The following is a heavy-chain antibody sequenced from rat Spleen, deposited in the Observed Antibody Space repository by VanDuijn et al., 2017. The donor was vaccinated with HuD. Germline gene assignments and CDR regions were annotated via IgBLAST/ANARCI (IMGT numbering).Heavy chain of an antibody. CDR2: ISYDGTAT. CDR3: GRHAYYDGYYHWYFDL. Sequence: EVQLVESGGALVQPGRSLKLSCAASGLSFSNYDMAWVRQAPTKGLEWVASISYDGTATYYRDSVKGRFTLSRDNAKSTLYLQMGSLRSEDTATYYCGRHAYYDGYYHWYFDLWGPGTMVTVSS. J-gene: IGHJ1*01. D-gene: IGHD1-12*03. CDR1: GLSFSNYD. V-gene: IGHV5-29*01.